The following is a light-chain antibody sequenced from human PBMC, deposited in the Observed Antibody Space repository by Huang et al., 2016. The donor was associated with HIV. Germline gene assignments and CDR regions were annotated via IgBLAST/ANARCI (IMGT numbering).Light chain of an antibody. J-gene: IGKJ2*01. CDR2: GAS. Sequence: EIRMTQSPVTVSVSPGERVTLSCRASQNIDNNLAWFQQKSGLPPSPLIYGASARAASGPARFSGSGSGTEFTLAISSLQSEDCAVYYCQQYKIWPYTFGQGTKLQI. CDR1: QNIDNN. V-gene: IGKV3-15*01. CDR3: QQYKIWPYT.